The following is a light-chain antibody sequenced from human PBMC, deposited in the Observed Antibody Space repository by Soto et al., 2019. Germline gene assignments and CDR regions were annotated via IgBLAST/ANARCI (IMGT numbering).Light chain of an antibody. CDR2: GNT. Sequence: QSVLTQPPSVSGAPGQRVTISCTRSSSNDEVQWYQHLPGTAPKLLIFGNTNRPSGVPDRFSGSKSGTSASLAITGLQAEDEADYYCQSYDSSLSRVVFGGGTKLTVL. J-gene: IGLJ2*01. CDR3: QSYDSSLSRVV. V-gene: IGLV1-40*01. CDR1: SSNDE.